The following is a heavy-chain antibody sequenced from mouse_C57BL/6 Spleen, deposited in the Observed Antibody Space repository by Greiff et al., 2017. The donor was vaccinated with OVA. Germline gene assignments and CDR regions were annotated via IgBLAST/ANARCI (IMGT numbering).Heavy chain of an antibody. J-gene: IGHJ4*01. CDR1: GFSLTSYG. Sequence: VQLQQSGPGLVAPSQSLSITCTVSGFSLTSYGVHWVRQPPGKGLEWLVVIWSDGSTTYNSALKSRLSISKDNSKSQVFLKMNSLQTDDTAMDYCARQGNTVVAREDYAMDDWGHGTTVTVSS. V-gene: IGHV2-6-1*01. D-gene: IGHD1-1*01. CDR3: ARQGNTVVAREDYAMDD. CDR2: IWSDGST.